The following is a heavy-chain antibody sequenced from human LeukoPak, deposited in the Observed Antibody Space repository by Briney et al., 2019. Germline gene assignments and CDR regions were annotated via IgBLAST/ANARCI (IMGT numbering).Heavy chain of an antibody. CDR3: AKEIPPYCSSTSCYKGFDY. J-gene: IGHJ4*02. D-gene: IGHD2-2*02. CDR2: IRYDGSNK. V-gene: IGHV3-30*02. Sequence: GGSLRLSCAASGFTFSSYGMHWVRQAPGKGLEWVAFIRYDGSNKYYADSVEGRFTISRDNSKNTLYLQMNSLRAEDTAVYYCAKEIPPYCSSTSCYKGFDYWGQGTLVTVSS. CDR1: GFTFSSYG.